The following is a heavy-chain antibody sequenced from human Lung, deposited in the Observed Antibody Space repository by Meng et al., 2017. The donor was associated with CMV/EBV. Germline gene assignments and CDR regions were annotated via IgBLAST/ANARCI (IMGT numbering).Heavy chain of an antibody. CDR3: ARLVFGGAFDI. CDR1: GFTFSSYW. Sequence: GESXKISCAVSGFTFSSYWMSWVRQAPGKGLEWVANIKQDGSEKYYVDSVKGRFTISRDNAKNSLYLQMNSLRAEDTAVYYCARLVFGGAFDIWGQGTMVTVSS. CDR2: IKQDGSEK. J-gene: IGHJ3*02. D-gene: IGHD2-2*01. V-gene: IGHV3-7*01.